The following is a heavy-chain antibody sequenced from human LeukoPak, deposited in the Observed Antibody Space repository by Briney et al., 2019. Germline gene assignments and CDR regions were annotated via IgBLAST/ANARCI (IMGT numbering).Heavy chain of an antibody. CDR1: GYTFTSYY. Sequence: GASVTVSCKASGYTFTSYYMHWVRQAPGQGLEWMGIINPSGGSTSYAQKFQGRVTMTRDMSTSTVYMELSSLRSEDTAVYYCARGGYSYGLVVGWFDPWGQGTLVTVSS. J-gene: IGHJ5*02. CDR3: ARGGYSYGLVVGWFDP. CDR2: INPSGGST. D-gene: IGHD5-18*01. V-gene: IGHV1-46*01.